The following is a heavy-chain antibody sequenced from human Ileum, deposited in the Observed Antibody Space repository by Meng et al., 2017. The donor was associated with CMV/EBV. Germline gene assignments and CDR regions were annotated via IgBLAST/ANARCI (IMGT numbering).Heavy chain of an antibody. D-gene: IGHD6-19*01. J-gene: IGHJ4*02. V-gene: IGHV4-30-4*01. CDR3: AREGGGWYFDS. Sequence: VQLQASGPGLVKPSQTLALTCTASGDSLSTGDYYWSWIRQPPGKGPEWIGYIYYSGSTLYNPSLKSPVTISLDKSKNQFSLRLRSVTAADTAVYFWAREGGGWYFDSWGQGTLVTVSS. CDR1: GDSLSTGDYY. CDR2: IYYSGST.